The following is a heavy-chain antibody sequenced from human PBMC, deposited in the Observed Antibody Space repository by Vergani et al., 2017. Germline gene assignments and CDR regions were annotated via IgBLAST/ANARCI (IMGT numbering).Heavy chain of an antibody. J-gene: IGHJ4*02. V-gene: IGHV1-46*03. CDR2: INPSVSST. CDR3: ARDLNEAVAAFDY. CDR1: GYNFTSYY. Sequence: QVQLVQSGAEVKKPGSSVKVSCKTSGYNFTSYYMHWVRQAPGQGLEWMGIINPSVSSTNYAQKFQGRVTMTRDTSTRTVYMELSSLTSEDTAIYYCARDLNEAVAAFDYWGQGTLVTVSS. D-gene: IGHD6-19*01.